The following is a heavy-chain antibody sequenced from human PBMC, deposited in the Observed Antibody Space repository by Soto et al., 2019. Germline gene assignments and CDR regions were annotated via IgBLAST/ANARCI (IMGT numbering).Heavy chain of an antibody. V-gene: IGHV1-18*01. J-gene: IGHJ1*01. CDR1: GYTFISYG. CDR2: ISAYNGNT. Sequence: ASVKVSCKASGYTFISYGISWVRQAPGQGLEWMGWISAYNGNTKYTQKVRGRVTMTTDTSTSTAYMELRSLRSDDTAMYYCARDPEVATEYFQHWGQGTLVTVSS. CDR3: ARDPEVATEYFQH. D-gene: IGHD5-12*01.